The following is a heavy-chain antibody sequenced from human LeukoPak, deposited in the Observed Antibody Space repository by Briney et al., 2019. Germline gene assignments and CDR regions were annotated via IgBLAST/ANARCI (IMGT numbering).Heavy chain of an antibody. Sequence: GGSLRLSCAASGFTFDDYAMHWVRQAPGKGLEWVSLISWDGGSTYYADSVKGRFTISRDNSKNTLYLQMNSLRAEDTAVYYCARVNNWTEEPDTGFDYWGQGTPVTVSS. J-gene: IGHJ4*02. D-gene: IGHD1-1*01. CDR3: ARVNNWTEEPDTGFDY. CDR1: GFTFDDYA. V-gene: IGHV3-43D*03. CDR2: ISWDGGST.